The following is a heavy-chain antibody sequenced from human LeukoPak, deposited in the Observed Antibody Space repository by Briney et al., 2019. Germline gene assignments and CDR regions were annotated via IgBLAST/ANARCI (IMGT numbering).Heavy chain of an antibody. V-gene: IGHV3-11*05. CDR3: AREIRVVTAIGQGRPDYFDY. D-gene: IGHD2-21*02. CDR1: GFTFSDYY. Sequence: GGSLRLSCAASGFTFSDYYMSWIRQAPGTGLEWVSYMISSSSYKNYPDSVKGRFTISRDNAKNSLYLQMNSLRAGDTAVYYCAREIRVVTAIGQGRPDYFDYWGQGTLVTVSS. CDR2: MISSSSYK. J-gene: IGHJ4*02.